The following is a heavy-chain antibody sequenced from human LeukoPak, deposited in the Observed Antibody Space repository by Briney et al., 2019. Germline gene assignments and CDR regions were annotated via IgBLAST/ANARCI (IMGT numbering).Heavy chain of an antibody. V-gene: IGHV4-59*01. CDR2: IYYSGST. D-gene: IGHD6-25*01. CDR3: AKDTPQRSARGYYYYMDV. Sequence: VKPSETLSLTCTVSGGSISSYYWSWIRQPPGKGLEWIGYIYYSGSTNYNPSLKSRVTISVDTSKNQFSLKLSSVTAADTAVYYCAKDTPQRSARGYYYYMDVWGKGTTVTVSS. J-gene: IGHJ6*03. CDR1: GGSISSYY.